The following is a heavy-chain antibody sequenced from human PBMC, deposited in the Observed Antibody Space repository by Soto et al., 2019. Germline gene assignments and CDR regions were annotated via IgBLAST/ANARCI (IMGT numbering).Heavy chain of an antibody. D-gene: IGHD3-22*01. Sequence: GASVKVSCKASGYTFTSYGISWVRQAPGQGLEWMGGIIPIFGTANYAQKFQGRVTITADKSTSTAYMELSSLRSEDTAVYYCASPDYYDSSGYDYYFDYWGQGTLVTVSS. CDR3: ASPDYYDSSGYDYYFDY. CDR1: GYTFTSYG. V-gene: IGHV1-69*06. CDR2: IIPIFGTA. J-gene: IGHJ4*02.